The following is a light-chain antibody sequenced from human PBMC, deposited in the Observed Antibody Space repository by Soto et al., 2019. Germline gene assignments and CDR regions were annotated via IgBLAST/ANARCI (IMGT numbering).Light chain of an antibody. CDR1: QSVSSN. CDR3: QQYNSWPPLT. V-gene: IGKV3-15*01. CDR2: GAS. J-gene: IGKJ4*01. Sequence: EIVMTQSPATLSVSPGERATLSCRASQSVSSNLAWYQQKPGQAPRLRIYGASTTATGIPARFSGSGSGTEFTLTINSLQSEDFAVYYCQQYNSWPPLTFGGGTKVEIK.